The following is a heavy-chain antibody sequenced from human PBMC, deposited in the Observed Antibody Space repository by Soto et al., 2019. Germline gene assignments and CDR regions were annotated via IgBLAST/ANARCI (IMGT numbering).Heavy chain of an antibody. D-gene: IGHD1-26*01. CDR3: ARDSPIVGGTGASDI. Sequence: TGGSLRLSCAASGFTVSSNYMSWVRQAPGKGLEWISIIYSAGNTYYADSVKGRFTISRDNSKNTLYLQMNSLGAEDTAVYYCARDSPIVGGTGASDIWGQGTVVTVSS. CDR1: GFTVSSNY. CDR2: IYSAGNT. V-gene: IGHV3-66*01. J-gene: IGHJ3*02.